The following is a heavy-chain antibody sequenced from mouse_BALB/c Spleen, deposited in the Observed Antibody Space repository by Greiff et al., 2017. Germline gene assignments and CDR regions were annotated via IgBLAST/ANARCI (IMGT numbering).Heavy chain of an antibody. Sequence: VHLVESGSVLVRPGASVKLSCKASGYTFTSSWMHWAKQRPGQGLEWIGEIHPNSGNTNYNEKFKGKATLTVDTSSSTAYVDLSSLTSEDSAVYYCARHGYFDYWGQGTTLTVSS. V-gene: IGHV1S130*01. CDR1: GYTFTSSW. CDR3: ARHGYFDY. CDR2: IHPNSGNT. J-gene: IGHJ2*01.